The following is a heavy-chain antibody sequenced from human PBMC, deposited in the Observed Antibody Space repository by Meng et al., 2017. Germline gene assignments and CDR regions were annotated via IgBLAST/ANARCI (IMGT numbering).Heavy chain of an antibody. Sequence: QVQLGESGAEVKKPGFSVKVSCKASGGNFRSYAISWVRQAPGQGLEWMGGIIPIFGTANYAQKFQGRVTITADESTSTAYMELSSLRSEDTAVYYCARDPHYYDSRGEFDPWGQGTLVTVSS. V-gene: IGHV1-69*01. CDR2: IIPIFGTA. CDR1: GGNFRSYA. CDR3: ARDPHYYDSRGEFDP. D-gene: IGHD3-22*01. J-gene: IGHJ5*02.